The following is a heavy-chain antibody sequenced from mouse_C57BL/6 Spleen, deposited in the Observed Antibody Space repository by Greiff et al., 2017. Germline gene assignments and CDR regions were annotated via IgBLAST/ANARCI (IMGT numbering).Heavy chain of an antibody. J-gene: IGHJ3*01. CDR2: IHPNSGST. Sequence: VQLQQPGAELVKPGASVKLSCKASGYTFTSYWMHWVKQRPGQGLEWIGMIHPNSGSTNYNEKFKSKATLTVDKSSSTAYMQLSSLTSEDSAVYYCARSASFDYSFAYWGQGTLVTVSA. V-gene: IGHV1-64*01. CDR1: GYTFTSYW. D-gene: IGHD2-4*01. CDR3: ARSASFDYSFAY.